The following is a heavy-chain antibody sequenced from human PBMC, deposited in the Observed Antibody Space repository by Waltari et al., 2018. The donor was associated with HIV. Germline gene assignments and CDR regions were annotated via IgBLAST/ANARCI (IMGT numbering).Heavy chain of an antibody. J-gene: IGHJ6*02. CDR1: GGSISSSSYY. CDR2: IDYSGTT. V-gene: IGHV4-39*01. Sequence: QLQLQESGPGLVKPSETLSLTCTVSGGSISSSSYYWGWIRQPPGKGLEWIGSIDYSGTTYYTPSLKSRGTRSVDTSKNQFSLKRSSVTAADTAVYYCARHGSSGGGVGNDYYYGMDVWGQGTTVTVSS. CDR3: ARHGSSGGGVGNDYYYGMDV. D-gene: IGHD6-19*01.